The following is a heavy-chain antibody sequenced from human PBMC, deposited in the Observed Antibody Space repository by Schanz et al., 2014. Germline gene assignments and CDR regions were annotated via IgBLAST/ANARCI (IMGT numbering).Heavy chain of an antibody. CDR2: ISSSSSTI. CDR1: GFTFSSYA. V-gene: IGHV3-48*02. J-gene: IGHJ4*02. Sequence: EVQLLESGGGLVQPGGSLRLSCAASGFTFSSYAMSWVRQAPGKGLEWVSYISSSSSTIYYADSVKGRFTISRDNAKNSLYLQMNSLRDEDTAVYYCARALRTWEVVPAATVHYWGQGTLVTVSS. D-gene: IGHD2-2*01. CDR3: ARALRTWEVVPAATVHY.